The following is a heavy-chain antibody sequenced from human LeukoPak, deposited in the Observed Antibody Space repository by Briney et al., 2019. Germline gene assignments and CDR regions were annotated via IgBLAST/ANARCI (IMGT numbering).Heavy chain of an antibody. CDR1: GGSISSYY. V-gene: IGHV4-59*01. CDR2: IYYSGST. CDR3: ASYCSGGSCYSDAFDI. Sequence: SETLSLTCTVSGGSISSYYWSCIRQPPGEGLEWIGYIYYSGSTNYNPSLKSRVTISVDTSKNQFSLKLSSVTAADTAVYYCASYCSGGSCYSDAFDIWGQGTMVTVSS. J-gene: IGHJ3*02. D-gene: IGHD2-15*01.